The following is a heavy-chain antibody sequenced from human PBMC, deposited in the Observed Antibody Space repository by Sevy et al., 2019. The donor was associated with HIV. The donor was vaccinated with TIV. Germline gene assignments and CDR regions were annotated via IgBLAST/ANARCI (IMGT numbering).Heavy chain of an antibody. J-gene: IGHJ5*02. V-gene: IGHV4-34*01. Sequence: SETLSLTCAVHDGSFSGYYWNWIRQLPGKGLEWIGEINEGGITYYNPSLKSRVTISVDTSKNQFSLKLNSLTAVDSAVYFCARSPPVVVVPGAPSWFDPWGQGTLVTVSS. D-gene: IGHD2-2*01. CDR3: ARSPPVVVVPGAPSWFDP. CDR2: INEGGIT. CDR1: DGSFSGYY.